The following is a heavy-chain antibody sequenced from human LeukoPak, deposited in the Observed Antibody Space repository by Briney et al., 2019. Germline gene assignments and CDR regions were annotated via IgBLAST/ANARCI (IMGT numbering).Heavy chain of an antibody. CDR1: GFTFSSYA. CDR2: ISGSGGST. J-gene: IGHJ6*02. D-gene: IGHD2-2*01. CDR3: ARFCSSTSCYAGLLLSYGMDV. Sequence: GGSLRLSCAASGFTFSSYAMSWVRQAPGKGLEWVSAISGSGGSTYYADSVKGRFTISRDNSKNTVYLQMNSLRAEDTAVYYCARFCSSTSCYAGLLLSYGMDVWGQGTTVTVSS. V-gene: IGHV3-23*01.